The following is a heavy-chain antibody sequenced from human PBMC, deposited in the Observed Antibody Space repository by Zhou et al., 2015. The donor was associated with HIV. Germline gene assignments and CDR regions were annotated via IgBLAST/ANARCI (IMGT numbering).Heavy chain of an antibody. J-gene: IGHJ3*02. V-gene: IGHV1-2*06. CDR3: ARDYCSGGSAGGCDAFDI. Sequence: QVQLVQSGAEVKKPGASVKVSCKASGYTFTGYYMHWVRQAPGQGLEWMGRINPNSGGTNYAQKFQGRVTMTRDTSISTAYMELSRLRSDDTAVYYCARDYCSGGSAGGCDAFDIWGQGTMVTVSS. D-gene: IGHD2-15*01. CDR2: INPNSGGT. CDR1: GYTFTGYY.